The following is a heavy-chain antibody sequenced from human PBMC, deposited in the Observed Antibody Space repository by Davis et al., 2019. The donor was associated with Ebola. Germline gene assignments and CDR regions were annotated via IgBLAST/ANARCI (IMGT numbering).Heavy chain of an antibody. J-gene: IGHJ1*01. Sequence: PGGSLRLSCAASGFTFSSYPMSWVRQAPGKGLGWVSAISGSGGRTFYLDSVKGRFTISRDFSKNTLYLEMNSLRAEDTAIYYCAEDWGWSFQNWGQGTLVTVSS. V-gene: IGHV3-23*01. D-gene: IGHD7-27*01. CDR3: AEDWGWSFQN. CDR1: GFTFSSYP. CDR2: ISGSGGRT.